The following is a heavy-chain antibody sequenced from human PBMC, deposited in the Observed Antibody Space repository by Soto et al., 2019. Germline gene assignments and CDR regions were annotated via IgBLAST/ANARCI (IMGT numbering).Heavy chain of an antibody. CDR3: VRDGPPGWYDDNGLGRGYYYGMDV. CDR2: IHNSGYS. CDR1: GGSISSGGYY. Sequence: QVQLQESGPGLVKPSQTLSLTCTVSGGSISSGGYYWTWIRQQPGKGLEWIGYIHNSGYSDYNPSLRSRVTMSVDTSKNQFSMKVRSVTAADTAVYYCVRDGPPGWYDDNGLGRGYYYGMDVWGQGTTVAVSS. V-gene: IGHV4-31*03. D-gene: IGHD4-17*01. J-gene: IGHJ6*02.